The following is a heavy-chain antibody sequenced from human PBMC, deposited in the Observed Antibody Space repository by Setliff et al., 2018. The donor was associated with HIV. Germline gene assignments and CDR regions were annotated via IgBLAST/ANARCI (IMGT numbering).Heavy chain of an antibody. V-gene: IGHV1-24*01. Sequence: ASVKASCKVTGYTLTELSMHWVRQAPGKGLEWMGGFDRENGETFYAQKFQGRVTMTEDTSTDTAYMELSSLRSEDTAVYYCATGTNWNYVYYYYMDVWGKGTTVTVSS. CDR1: GYTLTELS. J-gene: IGHJ6*03. CDR3: ATGTNWNYVYYYYMDV. CDR2: FDRENGET. D-gene: IGHD1-7*01.